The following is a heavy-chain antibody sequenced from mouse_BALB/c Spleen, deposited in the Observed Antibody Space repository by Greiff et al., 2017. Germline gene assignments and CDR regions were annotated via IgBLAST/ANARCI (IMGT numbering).Heavy chain of an antibody. V-gene: IGHV1-14*01. J-gene: IGHJ3*01. Sequence: EVKLMESGPELVKPGASVKMSCKASGYTFTSYVMHWVKQKPGQGLEWIGYINPYNDGTKYNEKFKGKATLTSDKSSSTAYKELSSLTSEDSAVYYCARKTLTGTSDWGQGTLVTVSA. CDR3: ARKTLTGTSD. D-gene: IGHD4-1*01. CDR2: INPYNDGT. CDR1: GYTFTSYV.